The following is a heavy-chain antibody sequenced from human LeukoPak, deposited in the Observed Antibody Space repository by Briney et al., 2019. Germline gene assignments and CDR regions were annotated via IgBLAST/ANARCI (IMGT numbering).Heavy chain of an antibody. CDR1: GFTFSSYG. CDR2: IRYDGSNK. CDR3: AREDSIVATMGGFGY. Sequence: GGSLRLSCAASGFTFSSYGMHWVRQAPGKGLEWVAFIRYDGSNKYYADSVKGRFTISRDNSKNTLYLQMNSLRAEDTAVYYCAREDSIVATMGGFGYWGQGTLVTVSS. V-gene: IGHV3-30*02. D-gene: IGHD5-12*01. J-gene: IGHJ4*02.